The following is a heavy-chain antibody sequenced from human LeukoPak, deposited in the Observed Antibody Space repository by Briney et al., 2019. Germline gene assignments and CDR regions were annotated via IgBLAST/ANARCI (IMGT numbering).Heavy chain of an antibody. CDR1: GFTFSSYA. CDR2: ISGSGGST. CDR3: AKGTVTCSSVDAFDV. D-gene: IGHD4-11*01. Sequence: PGGSLRLSCAASGFTFSSYAMSWVRQAPGKGLEWVSTISGSGGSTYYADSVKGRFTISRDNSKNTLYLQMNSLRAEDAAVYYCAKGTVTCSSVDAFDVWGQGTMVTVSS. J-gene: IGHJ3*01. V-gene: IGHV3-23*01.